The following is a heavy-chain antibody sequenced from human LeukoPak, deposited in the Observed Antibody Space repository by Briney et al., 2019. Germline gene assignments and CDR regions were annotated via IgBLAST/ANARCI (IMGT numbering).Heavy chain of an antibody. CDR3: ARSFGEMALFDY. CDR2: INPNSGGT. D-gene: IGHD3-10*01. V-gene: IGHV1-2*02. CDR1: GYTFTGYY. J-gene: IGHJ4*02. Sequence: ASVKVSCKASGYTFTGYYMHWVRQAPGQGLEWMGWINPNSGGTNYAQKFQGRVTMTRDTSISTAYMELSRLRSEDTAVYYCARSFGEMALFDYWGQGTLVTVSS.